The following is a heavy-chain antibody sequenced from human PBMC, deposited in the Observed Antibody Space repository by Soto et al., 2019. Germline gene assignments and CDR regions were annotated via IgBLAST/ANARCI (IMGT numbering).Heavy chain of an antibody. D-gene: IGHD3-22*01. CDR2: ISAYNGNT. CDR3: ARDVPRIDSTGYYYDEAFDI. J-gene: IGHJ3*02. V-gene: IGHV1-18*01. Sequence: GASVKVSCKASGYTFTSYGISWVRQAPGQGLEWMGWISAYNGNTNYARKLQGRVTMTTDTSTSTAYMELRSLRSDDTAVYYCARDVPRIDSTGYYYDEAFDIWGQGTMVTVSS. CDR1: GYTFTSYG.